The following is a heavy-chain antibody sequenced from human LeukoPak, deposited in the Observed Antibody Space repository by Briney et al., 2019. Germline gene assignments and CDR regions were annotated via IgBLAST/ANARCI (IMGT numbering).Heavy chain of an antibody. D-gene: IGHD2-21*02. CDR3: ARQDGCGGDCYNFDY. CDR2: IYPGDSDT. CDR1: GYSFTSYW. Sequence: GESLKISCKGSGYSFTSYWIGWVRQMPGKGLEWMGIIYPGDSDTRYSPSFQGQVTISADKSISTAYLQWSSLKASDTAMYYCARQDGCGGDCYNFDYWGQGTLVTVSS. V-gene: IGHV5-51*01. J-gene: IGHJ4*02.